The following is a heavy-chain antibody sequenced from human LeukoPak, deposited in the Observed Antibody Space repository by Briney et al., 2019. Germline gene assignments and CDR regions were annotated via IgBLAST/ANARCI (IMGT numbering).Heavy chain of an antibody. J-gene: IGHJ4*02. V-gene: IGHV3-30*03. Sequence: PGGSLRLSCAASGFTFSSYGMHWVRQAPGKGLEWVAVISYDGSNKYYADSVKGRFTIPRDNSKNTLYLQMNSLRAEDTAVYYCRVEMATIRFDYWGQGTLVTVSS. CDR3: RVEMATIRFDY. D-gene: IGHD5-24*01. CDR1: GFTFSSYG. CDR2: ISYDGSNK.